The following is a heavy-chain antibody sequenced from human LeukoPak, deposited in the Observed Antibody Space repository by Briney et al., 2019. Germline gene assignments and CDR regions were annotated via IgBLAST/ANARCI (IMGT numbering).Heavy chain of an antibody. CDR2: INPNSGGT. J-gene: IGHJ3*02. D-gene: IGHD6-19*01. CDR3: ARGGSGWFDAFDI. V-gene: IGHV1-2*02. CDR1: GYTFTGYY. Sequence: ASVKVSCKASGYTFTGYYMHWVRQAPGQGLEWMGWINPNSGGTNYAQKFLGRVTMTRDTSITTAYVELSRLRSDDTAVYYCARGGSGWFDAFDIWGQGTMVTVSS.